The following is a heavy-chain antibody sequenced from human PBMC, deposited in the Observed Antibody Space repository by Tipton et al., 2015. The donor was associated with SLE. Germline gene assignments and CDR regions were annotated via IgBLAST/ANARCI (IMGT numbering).Heavy chain of an antibody. CDR3: ARGRAITILTALFFVY. CDR1: GGSISSSSYY. D-gene: IGHD3-3*01. J-gene: IGHJ4*02. Sequence: TLSLTCTVSGGSISSSSYYWGWIRQPPGKGLEWIGSIYYSGSTNYNPSLKSRVTVPVDTSKNQFSLKLSSVTAADTAVYYCARGRAITILTALFFVYWGQGSRVAVPS. V-gene: IGHV4-39*07. CDR2: IYYSGST.